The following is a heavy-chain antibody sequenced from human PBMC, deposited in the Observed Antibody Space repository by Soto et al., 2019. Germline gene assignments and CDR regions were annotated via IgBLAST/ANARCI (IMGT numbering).Heavy chain of an antibody. CDR2: ISWNSGSI. V-gene: IGHV3-9*01. D-gene: IGHD3-22*01. CDR1: GFTFDDYA. CDR3: AKDMLRGIVVVSGFDP. Sequence: EVQLVESGGGLVQPGRSLRLSCAASGFTFDDYAMHWVRQAPGKGLEWVSGISWNSGSIGYADSVKGRFTISRDNAKNSLYLQMNSLRAEDTALYYCAKDMLRGIVVVSGFDPWGQGTLVTVSS. J-gene: IGHJ5*02.